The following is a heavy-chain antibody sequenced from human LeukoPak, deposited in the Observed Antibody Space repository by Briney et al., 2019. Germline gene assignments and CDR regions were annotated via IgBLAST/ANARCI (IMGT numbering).Heavy chain of an antibody. CDR2: IIPIFGTA. J-gene: IGHJ6*02. D-gene: IGHD3-22*01. Sequence: SVKVSCKASGGTFSSYAISWVRQAPGQGLEWMGGIIPIFGTANYAQKFQGRVTITADESTSTAYMELSSLRSEDTAVYYCARVPQTYYYDSSGYYEFSYGMDVWGQGTTVTVSS. CDR3: ARVPQTYYYDSSGYYEFSYGMDV. V-gene: IGHV1-69*13. CDR1: GGTFSSYA.